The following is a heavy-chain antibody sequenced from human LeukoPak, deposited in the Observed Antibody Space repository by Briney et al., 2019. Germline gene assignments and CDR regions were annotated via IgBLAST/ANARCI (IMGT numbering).Heavy chain of an antibody. CDR2: IYSGGST. CDR3: ARSVDTAMAFDY. D-gene: IGHD5-18*01. CDR1: GFTVSSNY. V-gene: IGHV3-66*01. J-gene: IGHJ4*02. Sequence: GGSLRLSCAASGFTVSSNYMSWVRQAPGKGLEWVSVIYSGGSTYYADSVKGRFTISRDNSKSTLYLQMNSLRAEDTAVYYCARSVDTAMAFDYWGQGTLVTVSS.